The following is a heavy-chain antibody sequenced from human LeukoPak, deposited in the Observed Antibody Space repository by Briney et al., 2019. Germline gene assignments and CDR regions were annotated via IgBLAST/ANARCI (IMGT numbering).Heavy chain of an antibody. D-gene: IGHD3-10*01. CDR3: ARTGNEAGLWFGELSPIIYYYGMDV. CDR2: ISGSGGST. CDR1: GFTFSSYA. Sequence: PGGSLRLSCAASGFTFSSYAMSWVRQAPGKGLEWVSAISGSGGSTYYADSVKGRFTISRDNSKNTLYLQMNSLRAEDTAVYYCARTGNEAGLWFGELSPIIYYYGMDVWGQGTTVTVSS. J-gene: IGHJ6*02. V-gene: IGHV3-23*01.